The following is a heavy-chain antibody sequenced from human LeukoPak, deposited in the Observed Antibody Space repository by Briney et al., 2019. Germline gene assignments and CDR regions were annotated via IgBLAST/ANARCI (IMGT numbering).Heavy chain of an antibody. V-gene: IGHV1-69*05. CDR2: IIPIFGTA. D-gene: IGHD1-20*01. J-gene: IGHJ4*02. CDR3: ASFGNWNYVDY. CDR1: GGTFSSYA. Sequence: SVKVSCKASGGTFSSYAISWVRQAPGQGLEWMGGIIPIFGTANYARKFQGRVTITTDESTSTAYMELSSLRSEDTAVYYCASFGNWNYVDYWGQGTLVTVSS.